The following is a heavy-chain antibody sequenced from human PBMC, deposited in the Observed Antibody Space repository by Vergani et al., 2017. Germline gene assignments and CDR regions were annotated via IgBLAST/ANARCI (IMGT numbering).Heavy chain of an antibody. V-gene: IGHV4-39*07. D-gene: IGHD5-12*01. CDR1: GGSISSSSYY. J-gene: IGHJ4*02. CDR3: ARHRREGGGYDLVFDY. Sequence: QVQLQESGPGLVKPSETLSLTCTVSGGSISSSSYYWGWIRQPPGKGLEWIGSIYYSGSTYYNPSLKSRVTISVATSKNQFSLKLSSVTAADTAVYYCARHRREGGGYDLVFDYWGQGTLVTVSS. CDR2: IYYSGST.